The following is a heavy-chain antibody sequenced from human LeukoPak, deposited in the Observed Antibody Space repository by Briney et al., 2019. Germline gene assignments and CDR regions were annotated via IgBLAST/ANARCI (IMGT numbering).Heavy chain of an antibody. CDR2: IRYDGSNK. Sequence: SGGSLRLSCAASGFTFSSYGMHWVRQAPGKGLEWVAFIRYDGSNKYYADSVKGRFTISRDNSKNTLYLQMNSLRAEDTAVYYCAKEDGVGWFGEFAIDLDYWGQGTLVTVSS. J-gene: IGHJ4*02. CDR1: GFTFSSYG. V-gene: IGHV3-30*02. CDR3: AKEDGVGWFGEFAIDLDY. D-gene: IGHD3-10*01.